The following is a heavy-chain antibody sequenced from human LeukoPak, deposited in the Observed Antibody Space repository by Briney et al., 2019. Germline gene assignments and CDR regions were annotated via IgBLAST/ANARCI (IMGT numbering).Heavy chain of an antibody. Sequence: GGSLRLSCAASGFTFSSYEMNWVRKAPGKGLEWVSYISSSGSTIYYADPVKGRFTISRDNAKNSLYLQMNSLRAEDTAVYYCAELGITMIGGVWGKGTTVTISS. J-gene: IGHJ6*04. CDR2: ISSSGSTI. D-gene: IGHD3-10*02. V-gene: IGHV3-48*03. CDR3: AELGITMIGGV. CDR1: GFTFSSYE.